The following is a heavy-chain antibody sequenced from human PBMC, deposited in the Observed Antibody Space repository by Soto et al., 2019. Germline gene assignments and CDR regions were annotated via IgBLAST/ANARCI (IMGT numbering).Heavy chain of an antibody. J-gene: IGHJ4*02. CDR2: INHGETT. D-gene: IGHD6-13*01. Sequence: PSETLSLTCAVYGGSFSGYYWSWIRQPPGKGLEWIGEINHGETTNYNPSLKSRVTISLDTSKNQFSLMLSSVTAADTAVYYCARAGSGSWYVGFNYWGQGTLVTVSS. V-gene: IGHV4-34*01. CDR1: GGSFSGYY. CDR3: ARAGSGSWYVGFNY.